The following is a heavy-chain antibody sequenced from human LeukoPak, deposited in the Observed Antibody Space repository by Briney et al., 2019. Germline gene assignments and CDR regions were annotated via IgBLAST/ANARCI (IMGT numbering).Heavy chain of an antibody. Sequence: SETLSLTRTVSGVSISSFYWSWIPQPAGKGLEWIGRIYTSGSTNYNPSLKGRVTMSVDTSKNQFSLKLSSVTAADTAVYYCARGRTSNWFDPWGQGTLVTVSS. V-gene: IGHV4-4*07. J-gene: IGHJ5*02. CDR1: GVSISSFY. CDR3: ARGRTSNWFDP. CDR2: IYTSGST. D-gene: IGHD1-14*01.